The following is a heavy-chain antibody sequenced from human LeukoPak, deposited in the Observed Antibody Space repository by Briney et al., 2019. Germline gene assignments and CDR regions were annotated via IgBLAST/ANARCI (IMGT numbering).Heavy chain of an antibody. D-gene: IGHD3-10*01. CDR3: ARAEPSITMVRGVIWFDP. CDR1: GGSISSGGYY. CDR2: IYYSGST. Sequence: PSETLSLTCTVSGGSISSGGYYWSWLRQHPGKGLEWIGYIYYSGSTYYNPSLKSRVTISVDTSKNQFSLKLSSVTAADTAVCYCARAEPSITMVRGVIWFDPWGQGTLVTVSS. J-gene: IGHJ5*02. V-gene: IGHV4-31*03.